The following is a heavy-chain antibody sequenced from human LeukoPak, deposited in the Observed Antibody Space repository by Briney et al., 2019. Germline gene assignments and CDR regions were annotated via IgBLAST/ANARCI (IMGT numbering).Heavy chain of an antibody. D-gene: IGHD1-7*01. J-gene: IGHJ5*02. Sequence: SETLSLTCAVYGGSFSGYYWSWIRQPPGKGLEWIGEIKHSGSTNYNPSLKSRVTISVDPSKNQFSLKLSSVTAADTAVYYCARVDYNWNSDWFDLWGQGTLVTVSS. V-gene: IGHV4-34*01. CDR3: ARVDYNWNSDWFDL. CDR2: IKHSGST. CDR1: GGSFSGYY.